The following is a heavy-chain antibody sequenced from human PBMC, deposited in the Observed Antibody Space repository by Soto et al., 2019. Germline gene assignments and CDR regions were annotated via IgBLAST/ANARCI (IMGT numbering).Heavy chain of an antibody. D-gene: IGHD4-4*01. J-gene: IGHJ6*02. CDR1: GDSVSTNSAA. CDR2: TYFRSKWYS. CDR3: ATDSSFKRICDDYSCMVF. V-gene: IGHV6-1*01. Sequence: SQTHSHTCAISGDSVSTNSAAWNWIRLSPSRGLEWLGRTYFRSKWYSEYEVSVKSRITIMADASKNQFSLQLNSVTPEDTAVXYCATDSSFKRICDDYSCMVFWYQGLSVSV.